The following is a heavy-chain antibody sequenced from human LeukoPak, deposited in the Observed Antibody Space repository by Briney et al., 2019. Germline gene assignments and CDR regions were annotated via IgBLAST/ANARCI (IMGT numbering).Heavy chain of an antibody. Sequence: GASVKVSCKASGYTFTTYNIHWVRQAPAQGLEWMGWITPNSGGTNYAQKFQGRVTMTRDTSISTAYMELSRLRSDDTAAYSCARGRGGGYFDFWGQETLVTVSS. V-gene: IGHV1-2*02. D-gene: IGHD2-15*01. CDR3: ARGRGGGYFDF. CDR2: ITPNSGGT. CDR1: GYTFTTYN. J-gene: IGHJ4*02.